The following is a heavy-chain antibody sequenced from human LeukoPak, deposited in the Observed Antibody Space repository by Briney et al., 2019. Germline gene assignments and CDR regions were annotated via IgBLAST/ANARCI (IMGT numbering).Heavy chain of an antibody. Sequence: ASVKVSCKASGYTFNNHYMYWVRQVPGQGLEWMGVINPSGGSTSYAQKFQGRVTMTRDTSTRTVYMEVNSLRSEDTAVYYCARRGTYSRAIGMGYWGQGTLVTVSS. CDR1: GYTFNNHY. CDR3: ARRGTYSRAIGMGY. V-gene: IGHV1-46*02. D-gene: IGHD6-13*01. CDR2: INPSGGST. J-gene: IGHJ4*02.